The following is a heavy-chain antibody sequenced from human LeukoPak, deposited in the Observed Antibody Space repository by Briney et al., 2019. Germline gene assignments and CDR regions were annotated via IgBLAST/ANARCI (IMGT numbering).Heavy chain of an antibody. V-gene: IGHV1-2*02. D-gene: IGHD5-18*01. CDR1: GYTFTGYY. J-gene: IGHJ3*02. CDR3: ARDCDTDMLTDAFDI. Sequence: GASVKVSCKASGYTFTGYYMHWVRQAPGQGLEWMGWINPNSGATNHAQKFQGRVTMTRDTSISTAYMELSWLRSDDTAVYYCARDCDTDMLTDAFDIWGQGTMVTVSS. CDR2: INPNSGAT.